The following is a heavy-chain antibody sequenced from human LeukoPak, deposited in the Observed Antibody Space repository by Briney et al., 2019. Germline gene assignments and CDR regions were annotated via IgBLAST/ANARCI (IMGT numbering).Heavy chain of an antibody. Sequence: GGSLRLSCAASGFTFSRDSMSWVRQAPGKGLEWISYISRDSGIIYYADSVRGRFTASRDNAKNSLYLQMHSLRAEDTAVYYCVRDNPKCCGVVPANIDDFWGQGTLVTVSS. CDR3: VRDNPKCCGVVPANIDDF. J-gene: IGHJ4*02. D-gene: IGHD2-15*01. V-gene: IGHV3-48*01. CDR1: GFTFSRDS. CDR2: ISRDSGII.